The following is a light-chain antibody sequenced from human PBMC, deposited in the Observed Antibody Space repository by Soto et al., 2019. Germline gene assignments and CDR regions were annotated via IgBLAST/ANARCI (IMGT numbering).Light chain of an antibody. CDR1: IGSSY. V-gene: IGLV1-51*02. Sequence: QSVLTQPPSVSAAPGQKVTISCSGIGSSYRSWYQPLPGTAPKLLVYESTKRPSGIPDRFSGSKSGTSATLGITGLQTGDEAAYYCGTWDNSLSAGVFGGGTKLTVL. CDR2: EST. CDR3: GTWDNSLSAGV. J-gene: IGLJ2*01.